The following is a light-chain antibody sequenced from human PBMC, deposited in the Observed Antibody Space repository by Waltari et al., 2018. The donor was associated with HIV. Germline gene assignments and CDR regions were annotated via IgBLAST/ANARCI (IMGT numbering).Light chain of an antibody. Sequence: SSELAQDPAVSVALGQTVRITCQGDSVRSYSARWYQQKPGQAPVLVVYGENNRPSGIPDRFSGSRSGNTASLTIAGAQTEDEADYYCNSRDSSGHWFFGGGTKVTVL. CDR3: NSRDSSGHWF. J-gene: IGLJ3*02. V-gene: IGLV3-19*01. CDR2: GEN. CDR1: SVRSYS.